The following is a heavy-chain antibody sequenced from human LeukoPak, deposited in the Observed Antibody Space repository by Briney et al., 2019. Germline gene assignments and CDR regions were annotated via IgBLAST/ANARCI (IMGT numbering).Heavy chain of an antibody. CDR1: GGTFSSYA. J-gene: IGHJ4*02. V-gene: IGHV1-69*04. Sequence: SVKVSCKASGGTFSSYAISWVRQAPGQGLEWMGRIIPILGIANYAPKFQGRVTITADKSTSTVYMELSSLRSEDTAVYYCARDRREWELHRTAHFDYWGQGTLVTVSS. D-gene: IGHD1-26*01. CDR3: ARDRREWELHRTAHFDY. CDR2: IIPILGIA.